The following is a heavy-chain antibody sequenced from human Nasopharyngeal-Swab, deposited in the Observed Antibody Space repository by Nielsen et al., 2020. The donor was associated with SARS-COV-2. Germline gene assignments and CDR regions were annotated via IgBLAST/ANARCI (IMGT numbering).Heavy chain of an antibody. CDR1: GYTFASYG. Sequence: SVKDSCKASGYTFASYGISWVRQAPGQGLEWMGGIIPIFGTANYAQKFQGRVTITADESTSTAYMELSSLRSEDTAVYYCARGITGYGSYWGQGTLVTVSS. CDR2: IIPIFGTA. V-gene: IGHV1-69*13. D-gene: IGHD1-20*01. J-gene: IGHJ4*02. CDR3: ARGITGYGSY.